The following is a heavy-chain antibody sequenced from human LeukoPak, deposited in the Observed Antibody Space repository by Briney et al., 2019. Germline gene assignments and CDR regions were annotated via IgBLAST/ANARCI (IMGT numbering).Heavy chain of an antibody. CDR3: AKDSRTPNPGYSSSWFPNY. CDR1: GFTFSSYS. Sequence: GGSLRLSCAASGFTFSSYSMNWVRQAPGKGLEWVSYISSSSSTIYYADSVKGRFTISRDNAKNSLYLQMNSLRAEDTAVYYCAKDSRTPNPGYSSSWFPNYWGQGTLVTVSS. V-gene: IGHV3-48*04. J-gene: IGHJ4*02. D-gene: IGHD6-13*01. CDR2: ISSSSSTI.